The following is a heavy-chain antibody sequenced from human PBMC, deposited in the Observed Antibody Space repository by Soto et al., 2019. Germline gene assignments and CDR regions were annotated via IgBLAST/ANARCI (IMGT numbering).Heavy chain of an antibody. D-gene: IGHD3-10*01. Sequence: QVQLVESGGGVVQPGRSLRLSCAASGFTFSSYGMHWVRQAPGKGLEWVVVIWYDGSNKYYADSVKGRFTISRDNSKNTLYLQMNSLRAEDTAVYYCARGTEYYYGSGSSLLDYWGQGTLVTVSS. CDR3: ARGTEYYYGSGSSLLDY. V-gene: IGHV3-33*01. CDR1: GFTFSSYG. CDR2: IWYDGSNK. J-gene: IGHJ4*02.